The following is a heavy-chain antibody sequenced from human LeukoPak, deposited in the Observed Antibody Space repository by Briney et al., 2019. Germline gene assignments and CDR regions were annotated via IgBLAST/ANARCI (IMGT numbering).Heavy chain of an antibody. CDR3: MKLPTMIIVIDTDFEY. CDR1: GFTFSSYA. Sequence: GGSLRLSCAASGFTFSSYAMSWVRQAPGKGLEWVSAISGSGGSTYYADSLQGRFTISRDNSKNTLHLQMNNVRAEDTALYYCMKLPTMIIVIDTDFEYWGQGAQVTVSS. V-gene: IGHV3-23*01. J-gene: IGHJ4*02. D-gene: IGHD2-21*01. CDR2: ISGSGGST.